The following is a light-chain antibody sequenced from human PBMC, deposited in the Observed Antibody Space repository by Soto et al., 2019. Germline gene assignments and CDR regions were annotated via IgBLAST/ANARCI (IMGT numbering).Light chain of an antibody. J-gene: IGKJ4*01. CDR2: GAY. V-gene: IGKV3-20*01. CDR3: HQYGYSPTA. CDR1: QSVSSSF. Sequence: EIVLTQSPGTLSLSPGERATLSCRASQSVSSSFLDWYQQTPGQAPRLLFYGAYNRATGIPDRFSGSGSGRDFTLTNSRLAPEDFAVYYSHQYGYSPTAFGGGTKVDI.